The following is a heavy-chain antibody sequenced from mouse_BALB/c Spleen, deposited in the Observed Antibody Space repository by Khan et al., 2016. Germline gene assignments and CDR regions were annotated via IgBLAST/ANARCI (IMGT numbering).Heavy chain of an antibody. CDR1: GFTFSSFG. V-gene: IGHV5-17*02. Sequence: EVELVESGGGLVQPGGSRKLSCAASGFTFSSFGMHWVRQAPEKGLEWVAFISSGSSAIYYADTVKGRFIIFRDNPKNTLFLQMTSIRSEGTAMYDCGRGNYWGEGTTLTISS. CDR2: ISSGSSAI. J-gene: IGHJ2*01. CDR3: GRGNY.